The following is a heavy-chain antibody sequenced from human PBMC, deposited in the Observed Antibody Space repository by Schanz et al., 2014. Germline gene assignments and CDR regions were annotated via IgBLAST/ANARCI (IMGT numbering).Heavy chain of an antibody. V-gene: IGHV1-46*01. CDR1: GYTFTNYY. D-gene: IGHD3-3*01. CDR3: ARTASHDVWRGYIPHYAFDL. Sequence: QVQLVQSGAEVKKPGASVKLSCKASGYTFTNYYIHWVRQAPGQGLEWMGRIYLSDGSTRYAQKFQGRVTVTRDTSTTTVYMDLSSLISEDTAVYYCARTASHDVWRGYIPHYAFDLWGQGTMVTVS. CDR2: IYLSDGST. J-gene: IGHJ3*01.